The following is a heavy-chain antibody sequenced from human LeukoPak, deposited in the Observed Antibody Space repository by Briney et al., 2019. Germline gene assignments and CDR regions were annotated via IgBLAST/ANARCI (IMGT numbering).Heavy chain of an antibody. Sequence: SGGSLRLSCAASGFTFSSYEMNWVRQAPGKGLVWVSYISSSGSTIYYADSVKGRFTISRDNAKNSLYLQMNSLRAEDTAVYYCAREIRYCSGSKCYLFDYWGQGTLVTVSS. V-gene: IGHV3-48*03. J-gene: IGHJ4*02. CDR2: ISSSGSTI. D-gene: IGHD2-15*01. CDR3: AREIRYCSGSKCYLFDY. CDR1: GFTFSSYE.